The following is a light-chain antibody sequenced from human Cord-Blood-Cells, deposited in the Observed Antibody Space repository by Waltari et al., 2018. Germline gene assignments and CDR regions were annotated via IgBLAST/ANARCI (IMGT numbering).Light chain of an antibody. CDR2: EGS. Sequence: QSALTQPASVSGSPGQSITISCTGTSSHVGRYKLVSWYKRHPGKAPILMIYEGSKRPSGVSNRFSGSKSGNTASLTISGLQAEDEADYYCCSYAGSSTFHVVFGGGTKLTVL. V-gene: IGLV2-23*03. CDR3: CSYAGSSTFHVV. CDR1: SSHVGRYKL. J-gene: IGLJ2*01.